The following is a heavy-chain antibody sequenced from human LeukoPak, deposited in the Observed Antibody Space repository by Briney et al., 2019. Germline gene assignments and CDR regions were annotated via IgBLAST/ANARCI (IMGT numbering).Heavy chain of an antibody. D-gene: IGHD4-17*01. CDR1: GGTFSSYA. J-gene: IGHJ4*02. CDR3: ARDYGNVDY. V-gene: IGHV1-69*04. CDR2: IIPILGIA. Sequence: SVKVSCKASGGTFSSYAISWVRQAPGQGLEWMGRIIPILGIANYAQKFHGRVTITADKSTSTAYMELSSLRSEDTAVYYCARDYGNVDYWGQGTLVTVSS.